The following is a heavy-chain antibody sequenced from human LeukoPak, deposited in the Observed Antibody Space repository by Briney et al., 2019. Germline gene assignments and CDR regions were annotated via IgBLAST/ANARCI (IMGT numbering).Heavy chain of an antibody. J-gene: IGHJ6*02. V-gene: IGHV1-69*13. Sequence: ASVKVSCKASGGTFSSYAISWVRQAPGQGLEWMGGIIPIFGTANYAQKFQGRVTITADESTSTAYMELSSLRSEDTAVYYCARDRGVARDYINGMDVWGQGTTVTVSS. D-gene: IGHD4-11*01. CDR2: IIPIFGTA. CDR1: GGTFSSYA. CDR3: ARDRGVARDYINGMDV.